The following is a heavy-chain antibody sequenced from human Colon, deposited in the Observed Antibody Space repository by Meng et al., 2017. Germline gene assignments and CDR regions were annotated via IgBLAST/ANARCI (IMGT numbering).Heavy chain of an antibody. J-gene: IGHJ4*02. Sequence: QVHRQESAPGLVGPADDLPLVCTVTGGSIKSGGYHWSWVRQHPGKGLEYIGFMSDSGTTDYNPSLRSRVSISEIGSSKNQFSLTLRSVTAADTATYFCARDTLYGTDYWGQGVLVTVSS. D-gene: IGHD4-17*01. CDR2: MSDSGTT. CDR3: ARDTLYGTDY. V-gene: IGHV4-31*03. CDR1: GGSIKSGGYH.